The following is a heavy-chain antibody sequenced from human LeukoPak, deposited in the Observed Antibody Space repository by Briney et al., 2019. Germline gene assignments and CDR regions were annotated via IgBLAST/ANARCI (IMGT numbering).Heavy chain of an antibody. CDR1: GFTFSSYW. J-gene: IGHJ4*02. CDR2: IKQDGSEK. Sequence: GGSLRLSCAASGFTFSSYWMSWVRQAPGKGLEWVANIKQDGSEKYYVDSVKGRFTISRDNSKNTLFLQMNSLRAEDTALYYCARQDCSPSCYLAYWGQGTLVTVSS. CDR3: ARQDCSPSCYLAY. D-gene: IGHD2-2*01. V-gene: IGHV3-7*01.